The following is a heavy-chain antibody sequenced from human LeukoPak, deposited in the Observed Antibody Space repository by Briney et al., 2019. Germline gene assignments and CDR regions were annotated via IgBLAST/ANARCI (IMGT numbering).Heavy chain of an antibody. V-gene: IGHV4-34*01. D-gene: IGHD1-1*01. CDR2: INHSGST. CDR1: GGSFSGYY. Sequence: SETLSLTCAVYGGSFSGYYWGWIRQPPGKGLGWVGEINHSGSTNYNPSLKSRVTISVDTSKNQFSLKLSSVTAADTAVYYCARTRRGYVSGMDVWGQGTTVTVSS. J-gene: IGHJ6*02. CDR3: ARTRRGYVSGMDV.